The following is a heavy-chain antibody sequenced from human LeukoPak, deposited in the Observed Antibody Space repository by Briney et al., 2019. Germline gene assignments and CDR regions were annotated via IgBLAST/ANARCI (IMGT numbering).Heavy chain of an antibody. D-gene: IGHD4-23*01. CDR1: GFTVSGNY. V-gene: IGHV3-53*01. J-gene: IGHJ4*02. CDR3: ARHVLFYGGNSNYFDY. CDR2: IYSGGST. Sequence: PGGSLRLSCAASGFTVSGNYMSWVRQAPGKGREWVSVIYSGGSTYYADSVKGRFTISRDNSKNTLYLQVNSLRVEDTAVYYCARHVLFYGGNSNYFDYWGQGTLVTVSS.